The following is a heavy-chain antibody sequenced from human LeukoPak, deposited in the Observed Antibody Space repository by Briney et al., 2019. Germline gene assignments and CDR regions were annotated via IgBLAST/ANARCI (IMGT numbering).Heavy chain of an antibody. CDR2: FYYTGNT. J-gene: IGHJ4*02. CDR1: GGSISSYF. CDR3: AGGFGELSIHN. D-gene: IGHD3-10*01. V-gene: IGHV4-59*01. Sequence: SETLSLTCSVSGGSISSYFWSWIRQPPGKGLEWIGSFYYTGNTNYNPSLKSRVAISVDTSKNQFSLRMNSVTAADTAVYYCAGGFGELSIHNWGRGTLVTVSS.